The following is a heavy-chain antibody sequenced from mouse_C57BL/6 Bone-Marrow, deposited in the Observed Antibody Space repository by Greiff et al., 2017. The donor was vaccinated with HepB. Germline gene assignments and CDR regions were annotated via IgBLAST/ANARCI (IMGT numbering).Heavy chain of an antibody. CDR2: INPSSGYT. CDR3: ASMVNWYFDV. J-gene: IGHJ1*03. D-gene: IGHD2-2*01. Sequence: QVQLKESGAELAKPGASVKLSCKASGYTFTSYWMHWVKQRPGQGLEWIGYINPSSGYTKYNQKFKDKATLTADKSSSTAYMQLSSLTYEDSAVYYCASMVNWYFDVWGTGTTVTVSS. V-gene: IGHV1-7*01. CDR1: GYTFTSYW.